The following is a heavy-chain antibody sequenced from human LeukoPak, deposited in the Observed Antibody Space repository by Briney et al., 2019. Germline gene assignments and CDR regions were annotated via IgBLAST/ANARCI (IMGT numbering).Heavy chain of an antibody. CDR1: GFTFSNAW. CDR2: IKSKTDGGTT. D-gene: IGHD3-22*01. J-gene: IGHJ3*02. CDR3: TTSPGDYDTTGAFDI. Sequence: GGSLRLSCAASGFTFSNAWMSWVRQAPGKGLEWVGRIKSKTDGGTTDYAAPVKGRFTISRDDSKNTLYLQMNSPKTEDTAVYYCTTSPGDYDTTGAFDIWGQGTMVTVSS. V-gene: IGHV3-15*01.